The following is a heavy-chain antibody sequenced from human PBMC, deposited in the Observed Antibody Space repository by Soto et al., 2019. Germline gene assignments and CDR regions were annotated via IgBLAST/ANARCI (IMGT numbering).Heavy chain of an antibody. CDR2: IWYDGSNK. Sequence: VQLVESGGGVVQPGRSLRLSCAASGFTFSSYGMHWVRQAPGKGLEWVAVIWYDGSNKYYADSVKGRFTISRDNSKNTLYLQMNSLRAEDTAVYYCARDPGYDFWSGYLYYYYYGMDVWGQGTTVTVSS. V-gene: IGHV3-33*01. CDR3: ARDPGYDFWSGYLYYYYYGMDV. D-gene: IGHD3-3*01. CDR1: GFTFSSYG. J-gene: IGHJ6*02.